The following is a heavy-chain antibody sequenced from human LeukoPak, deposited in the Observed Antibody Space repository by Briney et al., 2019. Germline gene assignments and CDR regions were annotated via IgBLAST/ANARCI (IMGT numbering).Heavy chain of an antibody. V-gene: IGHV4-39*07. CDR1: GGSISSNNYF. CDR2: IYYSGSA. Sequence: SETLSLTCTVSGGSISSNNYFRGWIRQPPGRGLEWIGSIYYSGSAYYNPSLKSRVTISVDTSKNQFSLKLSSVTAADTAVYYCARGRGYSYGYKYYYMDVWGKGTTITVSS. D-gene: IGHD5-18*01. J-gene: IGHJ6*03. CDR3: ARGRGYSYGYKYYYMDV.